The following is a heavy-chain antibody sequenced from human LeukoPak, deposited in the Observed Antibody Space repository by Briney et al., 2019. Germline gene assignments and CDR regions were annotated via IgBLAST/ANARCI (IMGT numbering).Heavy chain of an antibody. CDR3: ARAEYYGSGTTGWFDP. CDR2: IYYSGST. V-gene: IGHV4-59*12. CDR1: GGSISSYY. D-gene: IGHD3-10*01. J-gene: IGHJ5*02. Sequence: SETLSLTCSVSGGSISSYYWSWIRQPPGKGLEWIAYIYYSGSTNDNPSLKSRVTISIDTSKNQFSLKLSSVTAADTAVYYCARAEYYGSGTTGWFDPWGQGTLVTVSS.